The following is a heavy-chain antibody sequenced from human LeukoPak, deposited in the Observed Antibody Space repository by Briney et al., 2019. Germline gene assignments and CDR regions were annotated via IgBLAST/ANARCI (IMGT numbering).Heavy chain of an antibody. V-gene: IGHV3-21*01. J-gene: IGHJ3*01. D-gene: IGHD1-26*01. Sequence: GGSLRLSCAASGYTFSSYSMNWVRQAPGKGLEWVSYINNSSSYIYDADPVKGRFTNSRDNAKNTLYLQINSMRAEDTAVYYCARDGSLSGGWGQGTMVTVSS. CDR3: ARDGSLSGG. CDR2: INNSSSYI. CDR1: GYTFSSYS.